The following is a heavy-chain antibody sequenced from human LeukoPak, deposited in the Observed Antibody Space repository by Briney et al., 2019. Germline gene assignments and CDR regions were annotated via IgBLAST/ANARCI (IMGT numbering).Heavy chain of an antibody. J-gene: IGHJ3*02. CDR2: IYTSGST. D-gene: IGHD4-23*01. CDR1: GGSISGYY. V-gene: IGHV4-4*07. CDR3: ARGPQDYGGHSDYNDAFDI. Sequence: SETLSLTRTVSGGSISGYYWSWIRQPAGKGLEWIGRIYTSGSTNYNPSLKSRVTMSVDTSKNQFSLKLSSVTAADTAVYYCARGPQDYGGHSDYNDAFDIWGQGTMVTVSS.